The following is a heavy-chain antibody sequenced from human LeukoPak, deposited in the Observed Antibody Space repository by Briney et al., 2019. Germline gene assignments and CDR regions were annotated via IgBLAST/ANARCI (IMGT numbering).Heavy chain of an antibody. CDR3: ARRIAEGGLDY. CDR1: GFTFSSYA. V-gene: IGHV3-30-3*01. D-gene: IGHD2-15*01. Sequence: GGSRRLSCAASGFTFSSYAMHWVRQAPGKGLEWVAVISYDGSNKYYADSVKGRFTISRDNSKNTLYLQMNSLRAEDTAVFYCARRIAEGGLDYWGQGTLVTVSS. J-gene: IGHJ4*02. CDR2: ISYDGSNK.